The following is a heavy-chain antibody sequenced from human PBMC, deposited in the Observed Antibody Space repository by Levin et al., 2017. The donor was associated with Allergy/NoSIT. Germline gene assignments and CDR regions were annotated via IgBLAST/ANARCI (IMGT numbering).Heavy chain of an antibody. CDR1: GITFSNAW. CDR2: IKSKTDGGTT. D-gene: IGHD6-13*01. CDR3: TTYSSSWYYFDY. Sequence: GGSLRLSCAASGITFSNAWMSWARQAPGKGLEWVGRIKSKTDGGTTEYAAPVKGRFTISRDDSKNTLYLQLNSLKTEDTAVYFCTTYSSSWYYFDYWGQGTLVTVSS. V-gene: IGHV3-15*01. J-gene: IGHJ4*02.